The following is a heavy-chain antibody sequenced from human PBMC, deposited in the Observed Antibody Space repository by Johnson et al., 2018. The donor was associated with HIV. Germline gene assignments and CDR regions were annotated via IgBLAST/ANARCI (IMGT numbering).Heavy chain of an antibody. CDR1: GFIFDDYG. J-gene: IGHJ3*02. D-gene: IGHD2-2*01. CDR2: ITWNGGNT. Sequence: VQLVESGGGVLRPGASLRLSCEGFGFIFDDYGLNWVRQGPGKGLEWVSGITWNGGNTGYADSVKGRCTISRDNDKSSVYMQMSSLRAEDTAVYYCARGGSSTSLDAFDIWGQGTMVTVSS. V-gene: IGHV3-20*04. CDR3: ARGGSSTSLDAFDI.